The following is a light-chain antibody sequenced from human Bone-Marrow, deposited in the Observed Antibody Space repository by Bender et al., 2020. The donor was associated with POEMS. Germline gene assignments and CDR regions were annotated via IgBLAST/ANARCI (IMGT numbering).Light chain of an antibody. Sequence: QSALTQPRSVSGSPGQSVTISCSGTNSDVGGYDSVSWYQQHPGKAPKLLIYEVSNRPSGVSDRFSGSQSGNTASLTVSGLQAEDEGYYYCSAYAGSYTLVFGGGTKLTVL. CDR1: NSDVGGYDS. J-gene: IGLJ3*02. V-gene: IGLV2-11*01. CDR3: SAYAGSYTLV. CDR2: EVS.